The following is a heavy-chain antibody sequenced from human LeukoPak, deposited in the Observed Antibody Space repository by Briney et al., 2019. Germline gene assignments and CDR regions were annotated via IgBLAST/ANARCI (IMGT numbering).Heavy chain of an antibody. Sequence: PGGSLRLSCAAPGCTFSSHWMHWVRQAPGKGLVWVSRISTDGSTTGYAESVRGRFTTSRDNTKNTVYLQMSSLRAEDTAVYYCTRDRTTVTLFDYWGQGALVTVSS. D-gene: IGHD4-17*01. CDR2: ISTDGSTT. CDR3: TRDRTTVTLFDY. CDR1: GCTFSSHW. V-gene: IGHV3-74*01. J-gene: IGHJ4*02.